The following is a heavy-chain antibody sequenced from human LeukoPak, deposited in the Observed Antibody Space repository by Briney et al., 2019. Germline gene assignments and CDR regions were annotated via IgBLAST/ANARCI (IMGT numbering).Heavy chain of an antibody. CDR1: GFTFSNFF. CDR3: VQSGQFDS. J-gene: IGHJ5*01. Sequence: AGGSLRLSCTASGFTFSNFFMSWVRQSPGKGLEWVSSISAIGGKTYYTDSVKGRFTISKDNPKNMLYLQMNSLRVDDTAVYYCVQSGQFDSWGQGTLVTVSS. D-gene: IGHD2-8*02. CDR2: ISAIGGKT. V-gene: IGHV3-23*01.